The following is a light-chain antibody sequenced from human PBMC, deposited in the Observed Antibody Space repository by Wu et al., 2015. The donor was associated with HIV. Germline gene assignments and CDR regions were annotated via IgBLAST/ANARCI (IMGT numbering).Light chain of an antibody. CDR2: DAS. CDR3: QQYENLPVT. V-gene: IGKV1-33*01. CDR1: QDISNY. J-gene: IGKJ4*01. Sequence: DIQMTQSPSSLSASVGDRVTITCQASQDISNYLNWYQQKPGKAPKLLIYDASNLETGVPSRFSGSGSGTDFTFTISSLQPEDIATYYCQQYENLPVTFGGGTKVEIK.